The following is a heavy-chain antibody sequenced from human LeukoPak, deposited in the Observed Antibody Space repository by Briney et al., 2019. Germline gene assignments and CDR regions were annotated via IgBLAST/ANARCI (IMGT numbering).Heavy chain of an antibody. CDR2: IYPGDSDT. V-gene: IGHV5-51*01. D-gene: IGHD3-10*01. Sequence: MPGESLKISCKGSGYTFSSYWIGWVRQMPGKGLEWVGIIYPGDSDTRYSPSFQGQVTISADTSISTAYLQWSSLKASDTAIYYCARRSNIWEFNDYWGQGTLVTVSS. CDR1: GYTFSSYW. J-gene: IGHJ4*02. CDR3: ARRSNIWEFNDY.